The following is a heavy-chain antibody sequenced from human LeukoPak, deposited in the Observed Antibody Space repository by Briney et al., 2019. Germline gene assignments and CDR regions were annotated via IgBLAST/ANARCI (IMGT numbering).Heavy chain of an antibody. V-gene: IGHV1-46*01. CDR1: GYTFTSYY. D-gene: IGHD6-19*01. CDR2: INPSGGST. CDR3: ARSPTPTVAGDYGMDV. J-gene: IGHJ6*02. Sequence: ASVKVSCKASGYTFTSYYMHWVRQAPGQGLEWMGIINPSGGSTSYAQKFQGRVTMTRVTSTSTVYMELSSLRSEDTAVYYCARSPTPTVAGDYGMDVWGQGTTVTVSS.